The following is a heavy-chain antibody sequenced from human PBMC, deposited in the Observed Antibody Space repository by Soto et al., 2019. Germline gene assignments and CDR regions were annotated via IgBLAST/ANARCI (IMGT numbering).Heavy chain of an antibody. CDR2: IFPVDSHT. V-gene: IGHV5-51*01. Sequence: EVQLVQSGAEVKKPGESLKISCKGSGYTFTSYWIGWVRQMPGKGLEWMGIIFPVDSHTTYSPSFQGLVTISADKSITTAYLQWSSLKASDTAMYYCAIRGYTYGYYFSYWGQGTLVTVSS. CDR3: AIRGYTYGYYFSY. CDR1: GYTFTSYW. D-gene: IGHD5-18*01. J-gene: IGHJ4*02.